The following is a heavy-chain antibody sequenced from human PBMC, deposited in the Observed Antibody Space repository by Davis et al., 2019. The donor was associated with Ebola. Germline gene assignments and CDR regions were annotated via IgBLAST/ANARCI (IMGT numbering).Heavy chain of an antibody. CDR3: ARESIVVVAATAKNYYYYGMDV. V-gene: IGHV1-46*01. CDR1: GYTFTGYD. Sequence: AASVKVSCKASGYTFTGYDINWVRQATGQGLEWMGIINPSGGSTSYAQKFQGRVTMTRDTSTSTVYMELSSLRSEDTAVYYCARESIVVVAATAKNYYYYGMDVWGKGTTVTVSS. CDR2: INPSGGST. D-gene: IGHD2-15*01. J-gene: IGHJ6*04.